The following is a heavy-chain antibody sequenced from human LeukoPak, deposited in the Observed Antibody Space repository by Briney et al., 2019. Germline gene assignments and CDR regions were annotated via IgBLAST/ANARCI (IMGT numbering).Heavy chain of an antibody. D-gene: IGHD4/OR15-4a*01. J-gene: IGHJ4*02. V-gene: IGHV3-66*04. CDR2: IYSGGST. Sequence: PGGSLRLSCAASEFSVGSNYMTWVRQAPGKGLEWVSLIYSGGSTYYADSVKGRFTISRDNSKNTLYLQMNSRRAEDTAVYYCARRAGAYSHPYDYWGQGTLVTVSS. CDR3: ARRAGAYSHPYDY. CDR1: EFSVGSNY.